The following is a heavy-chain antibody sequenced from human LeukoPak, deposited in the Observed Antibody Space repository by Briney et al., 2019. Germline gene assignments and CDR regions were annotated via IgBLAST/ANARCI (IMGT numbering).Heavy chain of an antibody. Sequence: ASVKVSCKVSGYTFTNYDINWIRQPTGQGLEWMGWMNPYTGKTGTAQKLQGRVTMTRDTSISTAYMDLSSLRSEDTAVYYCARTPRNGHIESWGQGTLVTVSS. J-gene: IGHJ5*01. CDR3: ARTPRNGHIES. V-gene: IGHV1-8*01. D-gene: IGHD5-24*01. CDR2: MNPYTGKT. CDR1: GYTFTNYD.